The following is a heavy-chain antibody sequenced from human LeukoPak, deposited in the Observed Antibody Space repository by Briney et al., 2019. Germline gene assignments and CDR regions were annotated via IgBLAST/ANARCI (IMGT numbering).Heavy chain of an antibody. CDR2: ISGSGGST. CDR1: GFTFSSYA. D-gene: IGHD2-2*01. J-gene: IGHJ6*02. CDR3: AREWYCSSTSCPYYYYGMDV. Sequence: GGSLRLSCAASGFTFSSYAMSWVRQAPGKGLEWVSAISGSGGSTYYADSVKGRFTISRDNSKNTLYLQMNSLRAEDTAVYYCAREWYCSSTSCPYYYYGMDVWGQGTTVTVSS. V-gene: IGHV3-23*01.